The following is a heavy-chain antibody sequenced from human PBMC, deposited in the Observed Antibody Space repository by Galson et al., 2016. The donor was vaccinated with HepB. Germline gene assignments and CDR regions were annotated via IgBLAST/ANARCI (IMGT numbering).Heavy chain of an antibody. CDR1: GFTFSNAW. J-gene: IGHJ6*02. CDR2: IKSKTDGGTT. CDR3: RYGMEV. Sequence: SLRLSCAASGFTFSNAWMSWVRQAPGKELEWVGRIKSKTDGGTTDYAAPVKGRFSISRDDSKNTPYLQMNSLKTEDTAVYYCRYGMEVWGQGTTVTVPS. V-gene: IGHV3-15*01.